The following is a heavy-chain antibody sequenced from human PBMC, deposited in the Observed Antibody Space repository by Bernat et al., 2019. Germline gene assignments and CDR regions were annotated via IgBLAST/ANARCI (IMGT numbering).Heavy chain of an antibody. J-gene: IGHJ4*01. V-gene: IGHV1-69-2*01. CDR2: INPNNGGT. D-gene: IGHD2-2*01. Sequence: EVQLQQSGPELVKPGASVKISCKASGYTFTDYYMNWVKQSHGKSLEWIGDINPNNGGTSYNQKFKGKATLTVDKSSSTAYMELRSLTSEDSAVYYCARTYYALMDYWGQGTSVTVSS. CDR3: ARTYYALMDY. CDR1: GYTFTDYY.